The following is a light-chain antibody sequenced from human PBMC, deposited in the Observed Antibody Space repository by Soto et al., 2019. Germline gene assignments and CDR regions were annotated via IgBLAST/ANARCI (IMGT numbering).Light chain of an antibody. CDR3: AAWDDSLNGVV. Sequence: QSVLTQPPSASGTPGQKVTISCSGSSSNIGSNTVNWYQQLPGTAPKLLIYSNNQRPSGVPDRFSGSKSGTSASLAISGLQSEDEADYNCAAWDDSLNGVVFAGGTKLTVL. CDR1: SSNIGSNT. V-gene: IGLV1-44*01. CDR2: SNN. J-gene: IGLJ2*01.